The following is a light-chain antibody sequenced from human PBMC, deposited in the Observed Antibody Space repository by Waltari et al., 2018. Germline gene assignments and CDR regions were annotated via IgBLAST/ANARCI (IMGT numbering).Light chain of an antibody. CDR3: QQYNNWPPGT. CDR1: QSIGSS. CDR2: RAS. J-gene: IGKJ1*01. Sequence: ETVVTQSPATLSMSPGERATLSCRTCQSIGSSLAWYQQRPGQAPRLLIYRASTRATGIPDRFSGSGSETEFTLTISSLQSEDIAVYYCQQYNNWPPGTFGQGTKVEI. V-gene: IGKV3-15*01.